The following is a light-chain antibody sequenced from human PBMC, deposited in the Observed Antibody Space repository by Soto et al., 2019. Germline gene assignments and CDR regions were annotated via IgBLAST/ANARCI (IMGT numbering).Light chain of an antibody. CDR3: QQRSNWPPVT. CDR1: QSVSDY. V-gene: IGKV3-11*01. CDR2: NVS. Sequence: EIVLTQSPATLSLSPGERATLSCRASQSVSDYLAWYQQKPGQAPRLLIYNVSKRATGIPARFSGSGSGTDFTLTISRLEPEDFAVYYCQQRSNWPPVTFGQGTKLEIK. J-gene: IGKJ2*01.